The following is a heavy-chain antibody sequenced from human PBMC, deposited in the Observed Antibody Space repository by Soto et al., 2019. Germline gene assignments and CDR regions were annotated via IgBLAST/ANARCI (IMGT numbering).Heavy chain of an antibody. J-gene: IGHJ4*02. CDR3: ARSPRTGTYYDFDY. V-gene: IGHV2-70*01. Sequence: SGPTLVNPTQTLTLTCTFSGFSLSTSGMCVTWIRQPPGKALEWLALIDWDDDEFYSPSLTTRLTISKDTSKNQVVLTMTNMDPVDTATYYCARSPRTGTYYDFDYWGPGTLVTVSS. CDR1: GFSLSTSGMC. CDR2: IDWDDDE. D-gene: IGHD1-26*01.